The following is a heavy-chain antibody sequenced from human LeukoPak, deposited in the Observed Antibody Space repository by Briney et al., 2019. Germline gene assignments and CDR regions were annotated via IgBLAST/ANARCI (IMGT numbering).Heavy chain of an antibody. D-gene: IGHD3-16*02. V-gene: IGHV4-34*01. CDR3: ASLVIGSGYFYYYGMDV. Sequence: SETLSLTCAVYGGSFSGYYWSWIRQPPGKGLEWIGEINHSGSTNYNPSLKSRVTISVDTSKNQFSLKLSSVTAADTAVYYCASLVIGSGYFYYYGMDVWGQGTTVTVSS. J-gene: IGHJ6*02. CDR2: INHSGST. CDR1: GGSFSGYY.